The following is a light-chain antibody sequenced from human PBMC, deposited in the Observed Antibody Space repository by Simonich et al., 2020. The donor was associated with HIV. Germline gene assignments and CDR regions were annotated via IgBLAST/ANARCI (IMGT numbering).Light chain of an antibody. CDR1: NIGSKS. J-gene: IGLJ7*01. CDR2: DDS. Sequence: SYALTQPPSVSVAPGKTARITCGGNNIGSKSVHWYQQRPGQAPVLVVYDDSGRPSGIPARFSGSNSGNTATLTISRVEAGDEADYYCQVWDSSSDHLVFGGGTQLTVL. V-gene: IGLV3-21*03. CDR3: QVWDSSSDHLV.